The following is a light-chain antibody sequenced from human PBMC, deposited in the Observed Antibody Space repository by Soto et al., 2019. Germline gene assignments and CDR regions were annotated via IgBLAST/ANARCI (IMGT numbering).Light chain of an antibody. Sequence: EIVLTQSPGTLSMSPGESVTLSCRASESVRSTSLGWYQQKPGQPPRLLISSASSRATGMPDRFSGSGSGTDFNLPVSRLEPEDCAVYYCHHYGSPYAFGPGTKLQIK. CDR3: HHYGSPYA. CDR2: SAS. CDR1: ESVRSTS. J-gene: IGKJ2*01. V-gene: IGKV3-20*01.